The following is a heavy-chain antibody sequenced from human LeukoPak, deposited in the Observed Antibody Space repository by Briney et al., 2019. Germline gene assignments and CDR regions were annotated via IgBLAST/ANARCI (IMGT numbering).Heavy chain of an antibody. CDR1: GDSVSDYY. Sequence: PSETLSLSCTVSGDSVSDYYWSWIRQPPGRGLEWIAYISDSGTISYNPSLKSRLTISVATSKNQFSLKLSSVTAADTAVYYCARLGDSNYRYYYYYMDVWGKGTTVTVSS. V-gene: IGHV4-59*02. D-gene: IGHD4-11*01. CDR2: ISDSGTI. CDR3: ARLGDSNYRYYYYYMDV. J-gene: IGHJ6*03.